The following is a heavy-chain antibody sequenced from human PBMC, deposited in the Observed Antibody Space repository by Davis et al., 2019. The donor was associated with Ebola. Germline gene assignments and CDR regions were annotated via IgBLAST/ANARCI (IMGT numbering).Heavy chain of an antibody. J-gene: IGHJ4*02. CDR2: IYPGDSDI. D-gene: IGHD3-3*01. CDR1: GYNFTNYW. V-gene: IGHV5-51*01. CDR3: ARTAFWSGYPYYFDY. Sequence: KVSCKGSGYNFTNYWIGWVRQMPGKGLEWMGIIYPGDSDIRYSPSFQGQVTISADKSISTAYLQWSSLKASDTAMYYCARTAFWSGYPYYFDYWGQGTLVTVSS.